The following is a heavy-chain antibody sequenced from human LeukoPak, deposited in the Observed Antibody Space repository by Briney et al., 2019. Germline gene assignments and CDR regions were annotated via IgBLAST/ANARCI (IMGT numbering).Heavy chain of an antibody. D-gene: IGHD5-12*01. CDR3: ARERGDIVALDAFDI. V-gene: IGHV4-59*12. Sequence: ETLSLTCTVSGGSISSYYWSWIRQPPGKGLEWIGYIYYSGSTNYNPSLKSRVTISVDTSKNQFSLKLSSVTAADTAVYYCARERGDIVALDAFDIWGQGTMVTVSS. CDR2: IYYSGST. CDR1: GGSISSYY. J-gene: IGHJ3*02.